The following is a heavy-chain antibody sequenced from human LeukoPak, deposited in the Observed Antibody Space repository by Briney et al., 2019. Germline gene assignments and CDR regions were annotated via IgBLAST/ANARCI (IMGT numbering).Heavy chain of an antibody. Sequence: GGSLRLSCAASGFTSSSYWMHWVRQAPGKGLVWVSRINSDRSSTSYADSVKGRFTISRDNAKNTLYLQMNSLRAEDTAVYYCAKDLGRSGGSWRDAFDIWGQGTMVTVSS. V-gene: IGHV3-74*01. J-gene: IGHJ3*02. CDR2: INSDRSST. CDR1: GFTSSSYW. D-gene: IGHD2-15*01. CDR3: AKDLGRSGGSWRDAFDI.